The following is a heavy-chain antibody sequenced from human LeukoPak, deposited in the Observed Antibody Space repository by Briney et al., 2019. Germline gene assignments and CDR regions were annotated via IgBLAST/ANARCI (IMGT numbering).Heavy chain of an antibody. D-gene: IGHD3-10*01. Sequence: GASVKASCKASGYTFTSYDINWVRQATGQGLEWMGWMNPNSGNTGYAQKFQGRVTMTRNTSISTAYMELSSLRSEDTAVYYCARREAMVRGVINPIGAFDIWGQGTMVTVSS. CDR2: MNPNSGNT. J-gene: IGHJ3*02. V-gene: IGHV1-8*01. CDR1: GYTFTSYD. CDR3: ARREAMVRGVINPIGAFDI.